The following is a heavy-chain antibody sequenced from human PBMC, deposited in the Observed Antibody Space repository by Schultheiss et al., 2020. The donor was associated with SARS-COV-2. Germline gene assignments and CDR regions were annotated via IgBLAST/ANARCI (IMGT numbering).Heavy chain of an antibody. V-gene: IGHV4-61*02. J-gene: IGHJ6*02. CDR2: IYTSGST. Sequence: LRLSCTVSGGSISSGSYYWSWIRQPAGKGLEWIGRIYTSGSTNYNPSLKSRVTMSVDTSKNQFSLKLSSVTAADTAVYYCAREIGRSDYYYYYGMDVWGQGTTVTVSS. D-gene: IGHD6-25*01. CDR3: AREIGRSDYYYYYGMDV. CDR1: GGSISSGSYY.